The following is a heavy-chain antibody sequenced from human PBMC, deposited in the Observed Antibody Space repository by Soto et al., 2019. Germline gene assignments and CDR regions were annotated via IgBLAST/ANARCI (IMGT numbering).Heavy chain of an antibody. J-gene: IGHJ4*02. V-gene: IGHV1-69*12. CDR2: IIPIFGTP. Sequence: QVQLVQSGAEVKKPGSSVKVSCKASGGAFSSYSITWVRQAPGQGLEWMGGIIPIFGTPNYAQKLQGRVTXXAXXSTSTAYMELSSLRSEDTAVYYCARDGGRHRYDVTGYYFDDWGQGTLVTVSS. CDR1: GGAFSSYS. CDR3: ARDGGRHRYDVTGYYFDD. D-gene: IGHD3-22*01.